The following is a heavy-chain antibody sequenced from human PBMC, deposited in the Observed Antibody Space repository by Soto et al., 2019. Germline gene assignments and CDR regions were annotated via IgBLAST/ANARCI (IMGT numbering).Heavy chain of an antibody. V-gene: IGHV3-33*01. Sequence: QVQLVESGGGVVQPGRSLRLSCAASGFTFSSYGMHWVRQAPGKGLEWVAVIWYDGSNKYYADSVKGRFTISRDNSKNTLYLQMNSLRAEDTAVYYCARDGGRATANFDYWGQGTLVTVSS. D-gene: IGHD5-12*01. CDR2: IWYDGSNK. CDR1: GFTFSSYG. J-gene: IGHJ4*02. CDR3: ARDGGRATANFDY.